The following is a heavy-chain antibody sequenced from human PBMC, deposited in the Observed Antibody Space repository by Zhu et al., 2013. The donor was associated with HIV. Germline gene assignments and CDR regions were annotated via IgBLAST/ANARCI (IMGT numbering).Heavy chain of an antibody. Sequence: QVQLVQSGAEVGKPGASVKVSCKASGYTFNSFGISWVRQAPGQGLDWMGWISTYNGNTDYAQKFQGRVTMTTDTSTSTAYMELRSLRSDDTAVYYCARDLRKDGFDYWGQGTLVTVSS. CDR1: GYTFNSFG. CDR3: ARDLRKDGFDY. J-gene: IGHJ4*02. V-gene: IGHV1-18*01. CDR2: ISTYNGNT.